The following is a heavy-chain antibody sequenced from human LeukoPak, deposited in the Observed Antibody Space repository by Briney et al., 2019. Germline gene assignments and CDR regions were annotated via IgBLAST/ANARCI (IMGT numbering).Heavy chain of an antibody. CDR3: ARDDSSTTVTTFDY. Sequence: GGSLRLSCAPSGFTFDDYAMHWVRQAPGKGLEWVSSISSSSSYIYHADSVKGRFTISRDNAKNSLYLQMNSLRAEDTAVYYCARDDSSTTVTTFDYWGQGTLVTVSS. J-gene: IGHJ4*02. D-gene: IGHD4-17*01. CDR1: GFTFDDYA. V-gene: IGHV3-21*01. CDR2: ISSSSSYI.